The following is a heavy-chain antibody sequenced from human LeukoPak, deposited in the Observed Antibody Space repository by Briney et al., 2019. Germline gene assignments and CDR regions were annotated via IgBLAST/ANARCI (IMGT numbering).Heavy chain of an antibody. V-gene: IGHV3-30*04. Sequence: GGSLSLSCAASGFSFISYAMYWVRQAPGKGLEWVAVISYEGSNKYYADSVKGRFTISRDNSKNTLYLQMNSLRAEDTAVYYCARRPSPFDSSGYYHLVDWGQGTLVTVSS. J-gene: IGHJ4*02. CDR2: ISYEGSNK. D-gene: IGHD3-22*01. CDR1: GFSFISYA. CDR3: ARRPSPFDSSGYYHLVD.